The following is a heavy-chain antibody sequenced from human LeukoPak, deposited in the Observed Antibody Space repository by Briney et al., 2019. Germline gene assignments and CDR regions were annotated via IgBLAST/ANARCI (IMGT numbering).Heavy chain of an antibody. D-gene: IGHD7-27*01. CDR2: IYGHDGGT. Sequence: AAVKDSCKASGYTFTGYYMHWVRQAPGQGLEWMGWIYGHDGGTNFAQKFQDRVTMTRDTSITTAYMELTSLTPDDTAVYYCVRDFHWGPDYGGQETVVTVSS. CDR3: VRDFHWGPDY. V-gene: IGHV1-2*02. CDR1: GYTFTGYY. J-gene: IGHJ4*02.